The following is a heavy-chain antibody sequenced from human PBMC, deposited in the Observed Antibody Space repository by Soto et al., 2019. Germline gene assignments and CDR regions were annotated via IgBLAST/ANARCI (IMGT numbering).Heavy chain of an antibody. D-gene: IGHD1-1*01. CDR3: ARETGTTGKSYYGMDV. Sequence: GGSLRLSCVVSGFTFSNYSMNWVRQAPGKGLEWVSSISRSSSYIYYADSVKGRFTISRDNAKNSLYLQMNSLRAEDTAVYYCARETGTTGKSYYGMDVWGQGTTVTVSS. J-gene: IGHJ6*02. CDR1: GFTFSNYS. V-gene: IGHV3-21*01. CDR2: ISRSSSYI.